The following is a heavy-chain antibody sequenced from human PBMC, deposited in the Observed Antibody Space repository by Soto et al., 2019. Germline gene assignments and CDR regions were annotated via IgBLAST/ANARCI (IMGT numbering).Heavy chain of an antibody. Sequence: SETLSLTCAVCGGSFSGYYWSWIRQPPGKGLEWIGEINHSGSTNYNPSLKSRVTISVDTSKNQFSLKLSSVTAADTAVYYCARGAITMVRGVISIYYYYGMDVWGQGTTVTVSS. V-gene: IGHV4-34*01. CDR2: INHSGST. J-gene: IGHJ6*02. CDR3: ARGAITMVRGVISIYYYYGMDV. CDR1: GGSFSGYY. D-gene: IGHD3-10*01.